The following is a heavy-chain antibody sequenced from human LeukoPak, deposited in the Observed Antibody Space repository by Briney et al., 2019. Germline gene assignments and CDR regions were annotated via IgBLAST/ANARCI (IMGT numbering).Heavy chain of an antibody. D-gene: IGHD5-24*01. J-gene: IGHJ2*01. Sequence: SETLSLTCAVYGGSFSGYYWSWIRQPPGKGLEWIGEINHSGSTNYNPSLKSRVTISVDTSKNQFSLKLSSVTAADTAVYYCARDKGDGYNSRGHWYFDLWGRGTLVTVSS. CDR1: GGSFSGYY. V-gene: IGHV4-34*01. CDR2: INHSGST. CDR3: ARDKGDGYNSRGHWYFDL.